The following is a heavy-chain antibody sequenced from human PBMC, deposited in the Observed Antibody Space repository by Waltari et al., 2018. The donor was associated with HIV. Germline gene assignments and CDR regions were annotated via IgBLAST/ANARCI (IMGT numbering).Heavy chain of an antibody. Sequence: QVQLVQSGAEVRKPGASVKVSCKASGYTFTNYYIHWVRQAPGPGLEWMGIISPRGGRTTDAQKVQGRVTMTRDTSTRTVYMELSSLRSEDTAVYYCARAVEAAAGFYYHFGMDVWGQGTTVTVSS. CDR1: GYTFTNYY. J-gene: IGHJ6*02. CDR3: ARAVEAAAGFYYHFGMDV. D-gene: IGHD6-13*01. CDR2: ISPRGGRT. V-gene: IGHV1-46*01.